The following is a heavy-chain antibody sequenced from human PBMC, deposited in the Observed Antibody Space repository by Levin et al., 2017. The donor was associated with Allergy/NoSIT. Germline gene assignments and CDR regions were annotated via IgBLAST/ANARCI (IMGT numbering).Heavy chain of an antibody. D-gene: IGHD6-19*01. CDR3: ARPRAGDTSGWYYVDF. Sequence: GESLKISCEASGYRFINYWIGWVRQMPGKGLEWVGVIFPGDSRPRYNPSFQGQVTVMVDRSIDTAFLEWSRLKASDTAMYYCARPRAGDTSGWYYVDFWGQGTLVTVSS. J-gene: IGHJ4*02. CDR1: GYRFINYW. CDR2: IFPGDSRP. V-gene: IGHV5-51*01.